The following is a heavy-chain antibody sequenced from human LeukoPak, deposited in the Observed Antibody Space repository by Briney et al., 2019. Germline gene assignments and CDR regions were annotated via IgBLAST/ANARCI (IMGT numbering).Heavy chain of an antibody. CDR3: ARSHYYDSSGYLYYYYYMDV. CDR1: GYSFTSYW. J-gene: IGHJ6*03. D-gene: IGHD3-22*01. V-gene: IGHV5-51*01. Sequence: GESLKISCKGSGYSFTSYWIGWVRQMPGKGLEWMGIIYPGDSDTRYSPSFQGQVTISADKSISTAYLQWSSLKASDTAMYYCARSHYYDSSGYLYYYYYMDVWGKGTTVTVSS. CDR2: IYPGDSDT.